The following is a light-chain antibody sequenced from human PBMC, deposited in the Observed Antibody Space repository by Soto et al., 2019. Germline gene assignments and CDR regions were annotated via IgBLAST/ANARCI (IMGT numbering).Light chain of an antibody. CDR3: TSYTITSPYV. Sequence: QSVLTQPASMSGSPGQSITISCTGTSSDSGRYNFVSWYQHHPGKAPKLIIYEATKRPSGVSYRFSGSKSGNTASLTISGLQAEDEADYYCTSYTITSPYVFGTGTKVTVL. CDR2: EAT. CDR1: SSDSGRYNF. V-gene: IGLV2-14*01. J-gene: IGLJ1*01.